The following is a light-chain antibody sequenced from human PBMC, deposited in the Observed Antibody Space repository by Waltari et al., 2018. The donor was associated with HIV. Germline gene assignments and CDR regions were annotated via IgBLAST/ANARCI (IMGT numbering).Light chain of an antibody. Sequence: EVVMTHTPGTLSLSPGARATLPCRASQSVSNNYLAWYQQKPGQAPRLLIYNTYNRATGIPDRFSGSGSGTDFTLTISRLEPEDFAIYYCQQYGSAPPITFGGGTKVEIK. V-gene: IGKV3-20*01. CDR2: NTY. CDR3: QQYGSAPPIT. CDR1: QSVSNNY. J-gene: IGKJ4*01.